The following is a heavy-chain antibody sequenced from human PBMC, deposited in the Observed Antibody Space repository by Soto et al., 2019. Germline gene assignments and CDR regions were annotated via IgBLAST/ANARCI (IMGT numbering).Heavy chain of an antibody. V-gene: IGHV3-66*01. D-gene: IGHD2-8*01. J-gene: IGHJ6*03. CDR2: IYSGGST. Sequence: GGSLRLSCAASGFTVSSNYMSWVRQAPGKGLEWVSVIYSGGSTYYADSVKGRFTISRDNSKNTLYLQMNSLRAEDTAVYYCARVRGSGDCTNGVCSDYYYYYMDVWGKGTTVTVSS. CDR3: ARVRGSGDCTNGVCSDYYYYYMDV. CDR1: GFTVSSNY.